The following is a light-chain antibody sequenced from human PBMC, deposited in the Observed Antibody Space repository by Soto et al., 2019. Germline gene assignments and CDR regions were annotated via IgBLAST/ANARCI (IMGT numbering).Light chain of an antibody. CDR3: AAWDDSLNGYV. J-gene: IGLJ1*01. V-gene: IGLV1-44*01. CDR1: SSNIESNS. CDR2: SKN. Sequence: QSVLTQPPSASGTPGQRVTISCSGSSSNIESNSVNWYQQLPGTAPKLLIHSKNQRPSGVPDRFSGSKSGTSASLAISGLQSEDEADYYCAAWDDSLNGYVFGTGTKLIVL.